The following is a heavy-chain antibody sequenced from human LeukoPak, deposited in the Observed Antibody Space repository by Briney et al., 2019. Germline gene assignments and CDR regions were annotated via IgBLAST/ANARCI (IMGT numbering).Heavy chain of an antibody. CDR1: GYTFTSCG. J-gene: IGHJ4*02. CDR3: ARGSRIVVTPFDY. D-gene: IGHD2-21*01. V-gene: IGHV1-18*01. Sequence: ASVKVSCTASGYTFTSCGISWVQQAPGQGLEWMGWISAYNGNTNYAQKLQGRVTMSTDTSTSTVYMELRSLRSDDTAVYYCARGSRIVVTPFDYWGQGTLVTVSS. CDR2: ISAYNGNT.